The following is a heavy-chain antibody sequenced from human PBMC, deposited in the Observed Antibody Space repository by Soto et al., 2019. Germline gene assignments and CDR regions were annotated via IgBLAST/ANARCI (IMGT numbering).Heavy chain of an antibody. CDR3: ARGVAIAVAGDRKYYFDY. V-gene: IGHV4-39*01. Sequence: QLQLQASGPGLVKPSETLSLTCTVSGGSISSSSYYWGWIRQPPGKGLEWIGCIYYSGSTYYNPSLKSRATISVDTSKSQCSLELSSVTAPDTAVYYCARGVAIAVAGDRKYYFDYWCQGTLVTVSS. J-gene: IGHJ4*02. CDR2: IYYSGST. D-gene: IGHD6-19*01. CDR1: GGSISSSSYY.